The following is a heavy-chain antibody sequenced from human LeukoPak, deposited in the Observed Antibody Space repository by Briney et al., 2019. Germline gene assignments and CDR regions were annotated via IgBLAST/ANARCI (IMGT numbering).Heavy chain of an antibody. CDR1: GGSISSGGYY. Sequence: PSQTLSLTCTVSGGSISSGGYYWSWIRQPPGKGLEWIGYIYHSGSTYYNPSLKSRVTISVDRSKNQFSLKLSSVTAADTAVYYCARAPLLYSYIDYWGQGTLVTVSS. CDR2: IYHSGST. J-gene: IGHJ4*02. CDR3: ARAPLLYSYIDY. V-gene: IGHV4-30-2*01. D-gene: IGHD5-18*01.